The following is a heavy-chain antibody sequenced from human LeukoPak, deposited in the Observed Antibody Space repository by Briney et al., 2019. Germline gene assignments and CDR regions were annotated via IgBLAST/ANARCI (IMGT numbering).Heavy chain of an antibody. CDR2: IYISGST. CDR1: GGSISSGSYC. V-gene: IGHV4-61*02. CDR3: ARENYYGSGSPPTR. J-gene: IGHJ4*02. D-gene: IGHD3-10*01. Sequence: PSETLSLTCTVSGGSISSGSYCWSWLRQPAGKGLEWIGRIYISGSTNYNPSLKSRITISIDTSKNQFSLKLSSVTAADTAVYYCARENYYGSGSPPTRWGQGTLVTVSS.